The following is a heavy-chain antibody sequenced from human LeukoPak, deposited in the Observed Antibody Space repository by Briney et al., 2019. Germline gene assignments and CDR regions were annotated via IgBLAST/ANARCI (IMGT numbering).Heavy chain of an antibody. Sequence: SETLSLTCAVYGGSFSGYYWSWIRQPPGKGLEWIGEINHSGSTNYNPSLKSRVTMSVDTSKNQFSLKLSSVTAADTAVYYCAREVYDSSGYYFGYWGQGTLVTVSS. CDR1: GGSFSGYY. D-gene: IGHD3-22*01. CDR2: INHSGST. V-gene: IGHV4-34*01. J-gene: IGHJ4*02. CDR3: AREVYDSSGYYFGY.